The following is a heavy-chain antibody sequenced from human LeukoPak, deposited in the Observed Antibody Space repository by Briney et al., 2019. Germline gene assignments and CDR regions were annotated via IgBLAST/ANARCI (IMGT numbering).Heavy chain of an antibody. CDR1: GFTFSSYA. Sequence: PGGSLRLSCAASGFTFSSYAMSWVRQAPGKGLEWVANIKQDGSEKYYVDPVKGRFTISRDNAKNTLYLQMNSLRAEDTAVYYCAKSPLQRVGYYFDYWGQGTLVTASS. D-gene: IGHD6-13*01. CDR3: AKSPLQRVGYYFDY. J-gene: IGHJ4*02. V-gene: IGHV3-7*01. CDR2: IKQDGSEK.